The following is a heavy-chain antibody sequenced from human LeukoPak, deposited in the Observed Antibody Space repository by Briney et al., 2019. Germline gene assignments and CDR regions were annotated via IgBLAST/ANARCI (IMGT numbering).Heavy chain of an antibody. V-gene: IGHV3-33*01. D-gene: IGHD3-22*01. CDR1: GFTFSSYG. CDR2: IWYDGSNK. J-gene: IGHJ4*02. Sequence: PGRSLRLSCAASGFTFSSYGMHWVRQAPGKGLEWVAVIWYDGSNKYYADSVKGRFTISRDNSKNTLYLQMNSLRAEDTAVYYCARHAFYYDITGYYYYFDYWGQGTLVTVSS. CDR3: ARHAFYYDITGYYYYFDY.